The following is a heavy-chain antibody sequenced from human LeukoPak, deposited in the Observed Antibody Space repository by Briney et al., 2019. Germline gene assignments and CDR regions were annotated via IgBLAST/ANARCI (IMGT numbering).Heavy chain of an antibody. CDR2: ISAYNGNT. D-gene: IGHD3-22*01. Sequence: ASVKVSCKASGYTFTSYGISWVRQAPGQGLEWMGWISAYNGNTNYAQKLQGRVTMTTDTSTSTAYMELRSLRSDDTAVYYCARDNYYDSSGYPDYWGQGTLVTVSS. CDR3: ARDNYYDSSGYPDY. J-gene: IGHJ4*02. CDR1: GYTFTSYG. V-gene: IGHV1-18*01.